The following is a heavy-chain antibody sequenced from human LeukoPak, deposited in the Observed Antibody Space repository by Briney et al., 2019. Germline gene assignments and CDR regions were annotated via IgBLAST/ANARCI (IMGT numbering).Heavy chain of an antibody. CDR2: ISYDGSNK. J-gene: IGHJ6*03. V-gene: IGHV3-30*18. Sequence: AGGSLRLSCAASGFTFSSYGMHWVRQAPGKGLEWVAVISYDGSNKYYADSVKGRFTISRDNSKNTLYLQMNSLRAEDTAVYYCAKAQADDYAAQGYYYYYYYMDVWGKGTTVTVSS. CDR3: AKAQADDYAAQGYYYYYYYMDV. D-gene: IGHD4-17*01. CDR1: GFTFSSYG.